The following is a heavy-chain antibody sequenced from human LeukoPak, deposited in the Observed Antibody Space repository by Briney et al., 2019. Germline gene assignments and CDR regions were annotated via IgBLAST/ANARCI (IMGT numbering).Heavy chain of an antibody. D-gene: IGHD4-17*01. CDR2: ISSSSSYI. CDR1: GFTFSSYT. J-gene: IGHJ4*02. V-gene: IGHV3-21*04. CDR3: ARVVDHDYGDYYLDY. Sequence: PGGSLRLSCAASGFTFSSYTMNWVRQAPGKGLEWVSSISSSSSYIYYADSVKGRFTISRHNAKNSLYLQMNSLRAEDTAVYYCARVVDHDYGDYYLDYWGQGTLVTVSS.